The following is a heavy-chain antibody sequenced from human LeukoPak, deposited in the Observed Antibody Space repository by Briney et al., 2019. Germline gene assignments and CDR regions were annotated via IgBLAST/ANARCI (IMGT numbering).Heavy chain of an antibody. CDR1: GGTFSSYA. V-gene: IGHV1-69*13. Sequence: ASVKVSCKASGGTFSSYAISWVRQAPGQGLEWMGGIIPIFGTANYAQKFQGRVAITADESTSTAYMELSSLRSEDTAVYYCARVEGVGARDGTDYWGQGTLVTVSS. CDR3: ARVEGVGARDGTDY. D-gene: IGHD1-26*01. J-gene: IGHJ4*02. CDR2: IIPIFGTA.